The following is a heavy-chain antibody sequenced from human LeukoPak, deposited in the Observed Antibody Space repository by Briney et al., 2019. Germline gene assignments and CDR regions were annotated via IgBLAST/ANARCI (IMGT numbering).Heavy chain of an antibody. CDR2: ISSNSKYI. D-gene: IGHD3-22*01. CDR1: GFTFTTYN. CDR3: ARASGSGYYANTLDFDY. V-gene: IGHV3-21*01. Sequence: GGSLRLSCAASGFTFTTYNMNWVRQAPGKGLEWVSSISSNSKYIYYADSVKGRFTISRDNAKNSLYLQMNSLRVEDAAVYYCARASGSGYYANTLDFDYWGQGALDTDSS. J-gene: IGHJ4*02.